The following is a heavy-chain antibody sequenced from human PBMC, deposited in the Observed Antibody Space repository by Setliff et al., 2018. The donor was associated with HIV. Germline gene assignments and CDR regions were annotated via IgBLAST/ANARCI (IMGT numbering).Heavy chain of an antibody. V-gene: IGHV4-59*02. CDR3: ARPIVRGLEAFDI. CDR1: GASVSSHS. CDR2: FYVSGNT. D-gene: IGHD3-10*01. Sequence: PSETLSLTCTVSGASVSSHSWSWIRQSPGRGLEWIGSFYVSGNTHYNPSLKSRVSFSIDTSKNQFSPRLGSLTAADTAIFYCARPIVRGLEAFDIWGQGTLVTVSS. J-gene: IGHJ3*02.